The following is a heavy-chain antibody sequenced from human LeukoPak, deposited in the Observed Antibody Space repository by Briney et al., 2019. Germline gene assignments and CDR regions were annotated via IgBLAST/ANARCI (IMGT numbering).Heavy chain of an antibody. CDR2: VSNSGDYI. CDR1: GFSFSSYR. D-gene: IGHD3-10*02. CDR3: AELGITMIGGV. J-gene: IGHJ6*04. Sequence: GGSLRLSCAASGFSFSSYRMNWVRQAPGKGLEWVSSVSNSGDYIHYADSVKGRFTISRDNAKNSLYLQMNSLRAEDTAVYYCAELGITMIGGVWGKGTTVTISS. V-gene: IGHV3-21*01.